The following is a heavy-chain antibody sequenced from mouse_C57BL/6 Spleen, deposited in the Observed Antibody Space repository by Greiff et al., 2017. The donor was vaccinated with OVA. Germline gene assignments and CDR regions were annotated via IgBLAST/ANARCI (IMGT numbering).Heavy chain of an antibody. Sequence: EVQGVESGGGLVQPKGSLKLSCAASGFSFNTYAMNWVRQAPGKGLEWVARIRSKSNNYATYYADSVKDRFTISRDDSESMLYLQMNNLKTEDTAMYYGVRGDYDYDEGLAWFAYWGQGTLVTVSA. V-gene: IGHV10-1*01. J-gene: IGHJ3*01. D-gene: IGHD2-4*01. CDR1: GFSFNTYA. CDR3: VRGDYDYDEGLAWFAY. CDR2: IRSKSNNYAT.